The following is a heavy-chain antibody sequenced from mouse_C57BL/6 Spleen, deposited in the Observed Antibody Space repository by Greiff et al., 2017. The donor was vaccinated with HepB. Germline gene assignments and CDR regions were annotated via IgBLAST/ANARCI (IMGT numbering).Heavy chain of an antibody. CDR3: SRQDSSGSFAY. V-gene: IGHV1-50*01. CDR1: GYTFTSYW. CDR2: IDPSDSYT. D-gene: IGHD3-2*02. Sequence: VQLQQSGAELVKPGASVKLSCKASGYTFTSYWMQWVKQRPGQGLEWIGEIDPSDSYTNYNQKFKGKATLTVDTASSTAYMQLSSLTSEDSAVYYCSRQDSSGSFAYWGQGTLVTVSA. J-gene: IGHJ3*01.